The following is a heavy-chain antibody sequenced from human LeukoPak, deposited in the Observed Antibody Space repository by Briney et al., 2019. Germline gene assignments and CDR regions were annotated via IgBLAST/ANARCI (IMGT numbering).Heavy chain of an antibody. CDR1: GYSVSSGYY. D-gene: IGHD1-26*01. V-gene: IGHV4-38-2*02. Sequence: SETLSLTCTVSGYSVSSGYYWGWIRQPPGQGLGYIGSTYHRASTYYNPSLKSRVTISSDTSKNHFSLKLSSVTAADTAVYYCARGGGSYYHDYWGQGTLVTVSS. CDR2: TYHRAST. J-gene: IGHJ4*02. CDR3: ARGGGSYYHDY.